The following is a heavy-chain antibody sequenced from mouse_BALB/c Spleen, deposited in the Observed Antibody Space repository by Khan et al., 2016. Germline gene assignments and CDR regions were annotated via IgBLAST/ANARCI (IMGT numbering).Heavy chain of an antibody. D-gene: IGHD1-1*02. J-gene: IGHJ4*01. CDR2: ISYCGST. V-gene: IGHV3-2*02. Sequence: EVQLQESGPGLVKPSQSLSLTCTVTGYSITSNHAWNWIRQFPGNKLEWMAYISYCGSTAYNPSFKSRISITRDTSKNQFFLQLNCMTSEDTVTYYCARDGLYGFYAMDYWGQGTSVTVSS. CDR1: GYSITSNHA. CDR3: ARDGLYGFYAMDY.